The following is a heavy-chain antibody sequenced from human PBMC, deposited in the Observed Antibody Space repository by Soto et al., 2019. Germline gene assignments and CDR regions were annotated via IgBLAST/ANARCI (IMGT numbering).Heavy chain of an antibody. CDR2: IYYTGST. V-gene: IGHV4-59*01. Sequence: PSETLSLTCTVSGDSINNYYWSWIRQPPGKRLEWIGYIYYTGSTTYNPSRESRVTMSVDTSKNQFSLKLSSVNAAATAVYYCAKYRRTEAEGFTLDYWGRGTLVTVS. J-gene: IGHJ4*02. D-gene: IGHD6-13*01. CDR1: GDSINNYY. CDR3: AKYRRTEAEGFTLDY.